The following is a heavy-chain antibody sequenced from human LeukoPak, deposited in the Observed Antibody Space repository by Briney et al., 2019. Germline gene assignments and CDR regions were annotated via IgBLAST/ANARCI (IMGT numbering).Heavy chain of an antibody. CDR2: ISAYNGNT. Sequence: ASVKVSCKASGYTFTSYGISWVRQAPGQGLEWMGWISAYNGNTNFAQKLQGRITMTTDTSTSTAYMELRSLRSDDTAVYYCVRSGYCYGGTCHSGAFDIWGQGTVVTVSS. V-gene: IGHV1-18*01. D-gene: IGHD2-15*01. CDR3: VRSGYCYGGTCHSGAFDI. CDR1: GYTFTSYG. J-gene: IGHJ3*02.